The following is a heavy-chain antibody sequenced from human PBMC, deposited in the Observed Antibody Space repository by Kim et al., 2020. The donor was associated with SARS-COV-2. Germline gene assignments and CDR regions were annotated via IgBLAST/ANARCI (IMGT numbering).Heavy chain of an antibody. CDR2: IYSGGTK. D-gene: IGHD3-22*01. CDR1: GFIGSSNY. V-gene: IGHV3-66*01. Sequence: GGSLRLSCAASGFIGSSNYMSWVRQAPGKGLEWVSVIYSGGTKDYADSVKGRFTISRDNSKNTLYLQMNSLRAEDTAVYYCARTNYYDSRTYFDYWGQGTLVIVSS. CDR3: ARTNYYDSRTYFDY. J-gene: IGHJ4*02.